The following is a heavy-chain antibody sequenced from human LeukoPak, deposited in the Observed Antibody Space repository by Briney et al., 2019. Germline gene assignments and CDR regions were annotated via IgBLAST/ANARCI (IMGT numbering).Heavy chain of an antibody. D-gene: IGHD1-26*01. J-gene: IGHJ4*02. CDR2: IKQDGSEK. V-gene: IGHV3-7*01. CDR1: GFTFSSYW. CDR3: ARLTRRVGATPLKY. Sequence: GGSLRLSCAASGFTFSSYWMSWVRQAPGKGLEWVANIKQDGSEKYYVDSVKGRFTISRDNAKNSLYLQMNSLRAEDTAVYYCARLTRRVGATPLKYWGQGTLVTVSS.